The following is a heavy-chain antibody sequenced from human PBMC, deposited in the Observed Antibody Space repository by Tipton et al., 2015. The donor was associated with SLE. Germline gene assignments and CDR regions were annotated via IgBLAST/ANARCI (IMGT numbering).Heavy chain of an antibody. CDR2: IYHSGST. CDR1: GYSISSGFY. V-gene: IGHV4-38-2*02. D-gene: IGHD5-24*01. CDR3: ARGDGYNFDY. Sequence: TLSLTCTVSGYSISSGFYWGWIRQPPGKGLEWIGNIYHSGSTFYNPSLKSRVTISVDTSKNQFSLKLSSVTAADTDVYYCARGDGYNFDYWGQGTLVTVSS. J-gene: IGHJ4*02.